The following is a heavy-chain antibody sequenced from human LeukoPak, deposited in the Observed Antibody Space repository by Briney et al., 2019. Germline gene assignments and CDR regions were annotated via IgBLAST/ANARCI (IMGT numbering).Heavy chain of an antibody. CDR1: GYTFINYY. CDR2: INPSGGTT. D-gene: IGHD6-6*01. Sequence: GASVKVSCKASGYTFINYYMHWVRQAPGQGLEWMGIINPSGGTTSYAQNFQGRVTMTRDTSTSTVYMELSSLRSDDTAVYYCARERIAARRGRSSVDFDYWGQGTLVTVSS. CDR3: ARERIAARRGRSSVDFDY. J-gene: IGHJ4*02. V-gene: IGHV1-46*01.